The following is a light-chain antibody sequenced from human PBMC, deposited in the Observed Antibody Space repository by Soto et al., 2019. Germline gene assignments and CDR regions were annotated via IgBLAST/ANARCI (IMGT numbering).Light chain of an antibody. J-gene: IGLJ1*01. Sequence: QPVLTQSPSASASLGASVTLTCTLSSGHSSYAIAWHQQQPEKGPRYLMKLNSDGSHSKGDGIPDRFSGSSSGAERYLISSSLQSEDEADYYCQTWGTGIHVFGTGTKVTVL. CDR2: LNSDGSH. CDR3: QTWGTGIHV. CDR1: SGHSSYA. V-gene: IGLV4-69*01.